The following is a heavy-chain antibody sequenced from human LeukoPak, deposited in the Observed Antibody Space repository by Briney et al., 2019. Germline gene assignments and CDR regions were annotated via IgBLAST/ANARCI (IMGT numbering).Heavy chain of an antibody. Sequence: GGSLRLSCAASGYTFTSYGMYWVRQAPGKGLEWVSAISGSGGSTYYADSVKGRFTISRDNSKNTLYLQMNSLRAEDTAVYYCAKGVRAARPLDYWGQGTLVTVSS. J-gene: IGHJ4*02. CDR2: ISGSGGST. V-gene: IGHV3-23*01. CDR3: AKGVRAARPLDY. CDR1: GYTFTSYG. D-gene: IGHD6-6*01.